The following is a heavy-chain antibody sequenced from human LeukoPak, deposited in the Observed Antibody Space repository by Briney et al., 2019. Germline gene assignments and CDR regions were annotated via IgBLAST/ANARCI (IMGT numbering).Heavy chain of an antibody. CDR1: GFTVSSND. J-gene: IGHJ4*02. CDR2: IYSGGST. CDR3: ARVVDHDYGDYYLDY. Sequence: GGSLRVSCAASGFTVSSNDMSWVRQAPGKGLECISVIYSGGSTDYAESVKGRLTISRDNSKNTLYLQMNSLRAEDTAVYYCARVVDHDYGDYYLDYWGQGTLVTVSS. V-gene: IGHV3-53*01. D-gene: IGHD4-17*01.